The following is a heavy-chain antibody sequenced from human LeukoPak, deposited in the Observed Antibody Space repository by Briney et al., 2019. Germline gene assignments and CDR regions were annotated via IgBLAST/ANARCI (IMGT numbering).Heavy chain of an antibody. CDR3: ATDGNYYGSGSYAY. CDR1: GYTFTGYY. J-gene: IGHJ4*02. CDR2: FDPEDGET. D-gene: IGHD3-10*01. V-gene: IGHV1-24*01. Sequence: GASVKVSCKASGYTFTGYYMHWVRQAPGQGLEWMGGFDPEDGETIYAQKFQGRVTMTEDTSTDTAYMELSSLRSEDTAVYYCATDGNYYGSGSYAYWGQGTLVTVSS.